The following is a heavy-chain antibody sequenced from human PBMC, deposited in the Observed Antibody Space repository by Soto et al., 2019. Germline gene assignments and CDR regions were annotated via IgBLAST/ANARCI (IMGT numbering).Heavy chain of an antibody. D-gene: IGHD2-2*01. V-gene: IGHV4-61*01. Sequence: QVQLQESGPGLVKPSETLSLTCTVSGGSVRSGSYYWSWIRQPPGQGMEWIGYIDYTGSTNYNPALQRRVTISGDTSTNQFSLQLSAVTAADTAVYLCARVPTPPCMATRCYFAYYGMDVWGQGTTVTVSS. J-gene: IGHJ6*02. CDR2: IDYTGST. CDR3: ARVPTPPCMATRCYFAYYGMDV. CDR1: GGSVRSGSYY.